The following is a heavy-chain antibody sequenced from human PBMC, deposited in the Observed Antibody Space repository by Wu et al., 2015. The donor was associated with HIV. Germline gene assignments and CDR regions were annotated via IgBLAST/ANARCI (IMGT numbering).Heavy chain of an antibody. J-gene: IGHJ6*02. D-gene: IGHD2-2*01. CDR3: ARVVVPAAMHYYYYGMDV. CDR2: INPNSGGT. V-gene: IGHV1-2*02. CDR1: GYTFTGYY. Sequence: QVQLVQSGAEVKKPGSSLKVSCKASGYTFTGYYMHWVRQAPGQGLEWMGWINPNSGGTNYAQKFQGRVTMTRDTSISTAYMELSRLRSDDTAVYYCARVVVPAAMHYYYYGMDVVGPRDHGHRLL.